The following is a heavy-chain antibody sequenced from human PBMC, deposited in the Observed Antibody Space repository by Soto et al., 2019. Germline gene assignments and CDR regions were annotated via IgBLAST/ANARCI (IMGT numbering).Heavy chain of an antibody. CDR1: GGSFSGYY. J-gene: IGHJ4*02. Sequence: QVQLQQWGAGLLKPSETLSLTCAVYGGSFSGYYWSWIRQPPGKGLEWIGEINHSGSTNYNPSLKSRVTISVDTSKNQFSLKLSSVTAADTAVYYCARGRRGYSYGKGYFDYWGQGTLVTVSS. CDR2: INHSGST. V-gene: IGHV4-34*01. CDR3: ARGRRGYSYGKGYFDY. D-gene: IGHD5-18*01.